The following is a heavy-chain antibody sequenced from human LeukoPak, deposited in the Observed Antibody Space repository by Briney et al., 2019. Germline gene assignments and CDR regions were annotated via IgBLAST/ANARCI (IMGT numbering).Heavy chain of an antibody. CDR2: TWSDGSDK. CDR1: GFTFSAYI. CDR3: ARAQSAPSSYYFDL. J-gene: IGHJ5*02. D-gene: IGHD3-22*01. V-gene: IGHV3-33*01. Sequence: PGRSLRLSCAASGFTFSAYIIQWVRQAPGKGLEWVALTWSDGSDKFYADYVKARLLISRDNSKNTLYLQMNSLRAEASAVYFCARAQSAPSSYYFDLWGQGTLVTVPS.